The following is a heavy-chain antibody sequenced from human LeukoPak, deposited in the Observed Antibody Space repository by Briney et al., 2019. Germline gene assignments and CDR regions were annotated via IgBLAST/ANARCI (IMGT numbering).Heavy chain of an antibody. CDR3: ARATEPDYDFWSGYYPWFDP. CDR2: IYYSGST. D-gene: IGHD3-3*01. V-gene: IGHV4-59*11. Sequence: SETLPLTCTVSGGSISSHYWSRIRQPPGKGLEWIGYIYYSGSTNYNPSLKSRVTISVDTSKNQFSLKLSSVTAADTAVYYCARATEPDYDFWSGYYPWFDPWGQGTLVTVSS. J-gene: IGHJ5*02. CDR1: GGSISSHY.